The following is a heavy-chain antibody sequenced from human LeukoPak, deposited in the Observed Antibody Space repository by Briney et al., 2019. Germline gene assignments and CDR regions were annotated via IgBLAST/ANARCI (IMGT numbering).Heavy chain of an antibody. CDR1: GFTFSSYA. CDR2: TSYDGSNK. J-gene: IGHJ4*02. Sequence: PGGSLRLSCAASGFTFSSYAMHWVRQAPGKGLEWVAVTSYDGSNKYYADSVKGRFTISRDNSKNTLYLQMNSLRAEDTAVYYCAREGGSVYGDYVRYFDYWGQGTLVTVSS. D-gene: IGHD4-17*01. CDR3: AREGGSVYGDYVRYFDY. V-gene: IGHV3-30*04.